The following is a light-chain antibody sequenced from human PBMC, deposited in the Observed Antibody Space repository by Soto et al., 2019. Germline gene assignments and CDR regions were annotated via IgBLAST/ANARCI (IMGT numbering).Light chain of an antibody. CDR3: QQYGSSPGT. CDR2: GAS. J-gene: IGKJ1*01. CDR1: QSLSTRY. V-gene: IGKV3-20*01. Sequence: DIVLTQSPGTLSLSPRAGAALSCSASQSLSTRYLAWYQQKPGQAPRLLIYGASSRDTGIPARFSGSGSGTDFTLTISRLESEDFVAYYCQQYGSSPGTFGQGTKVDIK.